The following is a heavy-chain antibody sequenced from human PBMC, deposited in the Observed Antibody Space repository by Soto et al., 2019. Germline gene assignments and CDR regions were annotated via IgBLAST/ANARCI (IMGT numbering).Heavy chain of an antibody. Sequence: SETLSLTCTVSGGSISSSSYYWVWIRQPPGKGLEWIGSIYYSGTTFYNPSLKSRVTISVDTSKNQFSLKLSSVTAADTAVYYCASHDYDFWRSDHDFWGQGTLVTVS. J-gene: IGHJ4*02. CDR1: GGSISSSSYY. D-gene: IGHD3-3*01. CDR3: ASHDYDFWRSDHDF. CDR2: IYYSGTT. V-gene: IGHV4-39*01.